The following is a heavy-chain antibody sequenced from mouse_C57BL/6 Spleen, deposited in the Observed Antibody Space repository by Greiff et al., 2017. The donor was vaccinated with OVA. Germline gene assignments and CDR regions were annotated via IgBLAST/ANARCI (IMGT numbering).Heavy chain of an antibody. Sequence: EVKLMESGGGLVKPGGSLKLSCAASGFTFSDYGMHWVRQAPEKGLEWVAYISSGSSTIYYADTVKGRFTISRDNAKNTLFLQMTSLRSEDTAMYYCARSYIYAMDYWGQGTSVTVSS. D-gene: IGHD1-1*01. CDR2: ISSGSSTI. J-gene: IGHJ4*01. CDR3: ARSYIYAMDY. V-gene: IGHV5-17*01. CDR1: GFTFSDYG.